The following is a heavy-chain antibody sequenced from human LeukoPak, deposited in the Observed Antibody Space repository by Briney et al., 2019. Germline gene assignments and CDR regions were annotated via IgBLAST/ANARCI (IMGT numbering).Heavy chain of an antibody. Sequence: PSETLSLTCTVSGGSISSGSYYWSWIRQPAGKGLEWIGRIYTSGSTNYNPSLKSRVTISVDTSKNQFSLKLSSVTAADTAVYYCARGDGSGSLVYFDYWGQGTLVTVSS. D-gene: IGHD3-10*01. V-gene: IGHV4-61*02. J-gene: IGHJ4*02. CDR3: ARGDGSGSLVYFDY. CDR1: GGSISSGSYY. CDR2: IYTSGST.